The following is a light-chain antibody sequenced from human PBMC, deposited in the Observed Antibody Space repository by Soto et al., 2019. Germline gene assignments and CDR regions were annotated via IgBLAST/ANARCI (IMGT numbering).Light chain of an antibody. J-gene: IGKJ1*01. Sequence: EIVMTQSPDTLPVSPGERATLSCRASQSVSSSLAWYQQKPGQAPRLLIYDASTRATGIPARFSGSGSGTEFTLTISSLQSEDFAVYYCQQYNNWWTFGQGTKVEIK. CDR2: DAS. CDR1: QSVSSS. CDR3: QQYNNWWT. V-gene: IGKV3-15*01.